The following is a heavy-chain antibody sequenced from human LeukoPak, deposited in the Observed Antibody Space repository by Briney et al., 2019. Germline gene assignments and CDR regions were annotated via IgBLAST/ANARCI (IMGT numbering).Heavy chain of an antibody. CDR2: IIPIFGTA. CDR1: GGTFSSYA. CDR3: ARDILTATVTNFAFDI. D-gene: IGHD4-17*01. V-gene: IGHV1-69*13. Sequence: SVKVSCKASGGTFSSYAISWVRQAPGQGLEWMGGIIPIFGTANYAQKFQGRVTITADESTGTAYMELSSLRFEDTAVYYCARDILTATVTNFAFDIWGQGTMVTVSS. J-gene: IGHJ3*02.